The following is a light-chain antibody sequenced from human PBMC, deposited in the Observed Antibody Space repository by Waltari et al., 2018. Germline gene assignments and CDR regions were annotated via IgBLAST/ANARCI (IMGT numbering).Light chain of an antibody. CDR2: DDN. J-gene: IGLJ2*01. CDR3: YSKDTDGGSQGK. V-gene: IGLV3-10*01. Sequence: YDLTQPPSVSVSPGQPAAIPCSGAALPKQYHFWYQPKSAQAPVLVMYDDNKRPSGIPGRFSGSSAGTVATLTITGAQVDDEADYYCYSKDTDGGSQGKIGGGTKLTVL. CDR1: ALPKQY.